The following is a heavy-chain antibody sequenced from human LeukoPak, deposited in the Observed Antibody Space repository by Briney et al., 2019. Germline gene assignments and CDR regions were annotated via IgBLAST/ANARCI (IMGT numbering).Heavy chain of an antibody. J-gene: IGHJ4*02. V-gene: IGHV3-21*01. CDR1: GFTFISYT. Sequence: GGSLRLSCAASGFTFISYTMNWVRQAPGKGLEWVSSISSSSSYIYYADSVKGRFTISRDNAKNSLYLQMNSLRAEDTAVYYCARARYSSGWYLGWGQGTLVTVSS. D-gene: IGHD6-19*01. CDR3: ARARYSSGWYLG. CDR2: ISSSSSYI.